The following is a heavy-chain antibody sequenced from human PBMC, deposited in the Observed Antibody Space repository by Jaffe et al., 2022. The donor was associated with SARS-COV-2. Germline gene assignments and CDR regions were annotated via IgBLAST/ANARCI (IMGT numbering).Heavy chain of an antibody. D-gene: IGHD6-19*01. CDR3: AIGGYGSAWYPDY. J-gene: IGHJ4*02. CDR1: GFTFSNFN. Sequence: QLVESGGGLVQPGESLRLSCAASGFTFSNFNMNWVRQAPGKGLEWLSYISGAGGTINYADSVKGRFTTSRDNAKNLLHLQMRSLRDEDTAVYYCAIGGYGSAWYPDYWGQGTLVTVSS. CDR2: ISGAGGTI. V-gene: IGHV3-48*02.